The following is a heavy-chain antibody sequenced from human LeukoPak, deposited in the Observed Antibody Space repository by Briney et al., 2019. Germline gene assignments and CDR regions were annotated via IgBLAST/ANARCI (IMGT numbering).Heavy chain of an antibody. D-gene: IGHD3-10*01. Sequence: PGGSLRLSCAASGFTFSSYSMNWVRQAPGKGLEWVSYISSSSSTIYYADSVKGRFTISRDNSKNTLYLQMNSLRAEDTAVYYCAKDRDFYGSGSYSAAYYFDHWGQGTLVTVSS. CDR2: ISSSSSTI. V-gene: IGHV3-48*01. CDR3: AKDRDFYGSGSYSAAYYFDH. J-gene: IGHJ4*02. CDR1: GFTFSSYS.